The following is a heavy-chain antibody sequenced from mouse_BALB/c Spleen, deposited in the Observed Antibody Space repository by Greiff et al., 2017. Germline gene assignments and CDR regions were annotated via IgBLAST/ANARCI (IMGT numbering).Heavy chain of an antibody. J-gene: IGHJ2*01. D-gene: IGHD1-2*01. V-gene: IGHV1-69*02. CDR1: GYTFTSYW. CDR2: IDPSDSET. CDR3: ARSRTTAHFDY. Sequence: QVQLQQPGAELVKPGAPVKLSCKASGYTFTSYWMNWVKQRPGRGLEWIGRIDPSDSETHYNQKFKDKATLTVDKSSSTAYIQLSSLTSEDSAVYYCARSRTTAHFDYWGQGTTLTVSA.